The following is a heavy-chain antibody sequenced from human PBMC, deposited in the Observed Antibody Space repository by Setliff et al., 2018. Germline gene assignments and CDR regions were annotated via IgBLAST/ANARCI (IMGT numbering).Heavy chain of an antibody. Sequence: GGSLRLSCAASGFTFSSYAMSWVRQAPAKGLEWVSAISGSGGSTYYADSVKGRFTISRDNSKNTLYLQMNSLRAEDTAVYYCAKRDYYDSSGYLLPYMDVWGQGTTVTVSS. J-gene: IGHJ6*03. CDR3: AKRDYYDSSGYLLPYMDV. V-gene: IGHV3-23*01. CDR1: GFTFSSYA. CDR2: ISGSGGST. D-gene: IGHD3-22*01.